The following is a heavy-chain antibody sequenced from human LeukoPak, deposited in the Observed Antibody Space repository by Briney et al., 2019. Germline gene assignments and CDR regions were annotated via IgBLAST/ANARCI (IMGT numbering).Heavy chain of an antibody. J-gene: IGHJ4*02. CDR3: ARAVRLDYYYDSSGYYDY. D-gene: IGHD3-22*01. Sequence: SETLSLTCTVSGDSISSDYWSWIRQPPGKGLEWIGYIYYSGSTNYSPSLKSRVTISVDTSKNQFSLKLSSVTAADTAVYYCARAVRLDYYYDSSGYYDYWGQGTLVTVSS. CDR1: GDSISSDY. V-gene: IGHV4-59*01. CDR2: IYYSGST.